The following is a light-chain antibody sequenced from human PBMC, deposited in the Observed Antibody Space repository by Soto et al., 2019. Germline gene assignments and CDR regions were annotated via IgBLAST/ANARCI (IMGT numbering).Light chain of an antibody. CDR1: QNINTY. V-gene: IGKV1-39*01. Sequence: DIQMTQSPYSLSAAVGDRVTIACRASQNINTYLNWYQQKPGKAPKLLMFDAASLQSGVPSRFSGSGSRTEFTLTISSLQSEDSAIYYCQQYKSWPPIAFGQGTRLEIK. CDR3: QQYKSWPPIA. J-gene: IGKJ5*01. CDR2: DAA.